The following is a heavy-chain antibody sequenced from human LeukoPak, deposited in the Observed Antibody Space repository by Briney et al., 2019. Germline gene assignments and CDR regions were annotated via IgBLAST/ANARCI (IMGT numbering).Heavy chain of an antibody. D-gene: IGHD3-10*01. CDR3: ARDGPAQMVDFDY. J-gene: IGHJ4*02. CDR2: IHPNNGAT. Sequence: GDSVKVSCKASGYTFTGSGWYLYWLRQAPGQGLECVGWIHPNNGATLYAQKFQGRVAMTTDTSISTAYMELSRLRPDETAMYYCARDGPAQMVDFDYWGQGTLVTVSS. V-gene: IGHV1-2*02. CDR1: GYTFTGSGWY.